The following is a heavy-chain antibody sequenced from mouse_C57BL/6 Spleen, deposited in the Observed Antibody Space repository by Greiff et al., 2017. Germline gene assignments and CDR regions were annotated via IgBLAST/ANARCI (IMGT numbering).Heavy chain of an antibody. D-gene: IGHD2-1*01. CDR3: ARFWGNYPAWFAY. Sequence: QVQLQQPGTELVKPGASVKLSCKASGYTFTSYWMHWVKQRPGQGLEWIGNINPSNGGTNYNEKFKSKDTLTVDKSSSTAYMQLSSLTSEDSAVYYCARFWGNYPAWFAYWGQGTLVTVSA. V-gene: IGHV1-53*01. CDR1: GYTFTSYW. CDR2: INPSNGGT. J-gene: IGHJ3*01.